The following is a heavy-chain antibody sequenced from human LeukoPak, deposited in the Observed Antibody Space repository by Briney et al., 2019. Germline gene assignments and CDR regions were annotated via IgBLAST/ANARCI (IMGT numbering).Heavy chain of an antibody. D-gene: IGHD4/OR15-4a*01. CDR3: AIDEPNYAPYDFDY. J-gene: IGHJ4*02. Sequence: PGGSLRLSCAASRFTFSNAWMNWVRQAPGKGLEWVGRIKSKVDGETTDYAAPVKGRFTISRDDSNNMVYLQMNSLKIEVTAVYYCAIDEPNYAPYDFDYWGQGTLVTVSS. V-gene: IGHV3-15*01. CDR1: RFTFSNAW. CDR2: IKSKVDGETT.